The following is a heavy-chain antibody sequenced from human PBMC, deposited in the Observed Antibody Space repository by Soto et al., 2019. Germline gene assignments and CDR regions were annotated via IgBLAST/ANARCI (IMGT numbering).Heavy chain of an antibody. CDR2: INHSGST. J-gene: IGHJ5*02. D-gene: IGHD6-19*01. CDR3: ARVYRSSGWDHNWFDP. CDR1: GRSFSGYY. V-gene: IGHV4-34*01. Sequence: SETLSLTCAVYGRSFSGYYWSWIRQPPGKGLEWIGEINHSGSTNYNPSLKSRVTISVDTSKNQFSLKLSSVTAADTAVYYCARVYRSSGWDHNWFDPWGQGTLVTVSS.